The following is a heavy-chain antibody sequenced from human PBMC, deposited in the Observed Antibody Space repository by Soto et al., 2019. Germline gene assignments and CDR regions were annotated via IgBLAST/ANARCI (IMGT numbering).Heavy chain of an antibody. CDR1: GFSFSNYG. Sequence: VHLVESGGGVVQRGRSLRLSCEGSGFSFSNYGIHWVREAPGKGREWVAVISHDGNSHHLADSVRGRFTISRDNSKNSMFQHKTSLTREDSAIYHCVKAQERSAQYFAVVITAFHFGGQGTMVTVSS. CDR2: ISHDGNSH. J-gene: IGHJ3*01. D-gene: IGHD3-22*01. V-gene: IGHV3-30*18. CDR3: VKAQERSAQYFAVVITAFHF.